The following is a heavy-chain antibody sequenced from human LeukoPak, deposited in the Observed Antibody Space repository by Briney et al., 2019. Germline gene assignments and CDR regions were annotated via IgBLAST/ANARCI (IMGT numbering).Heavy chain of an antibody. D-gene: IGHD2-2*01. J-gene: IGHJ4*02. V-gene: IGHV1-69*04. CDR2: IIPILGIA. CDR3: AKSIGYCSSTSCYEYYFDY. Sequence: ASVKVSCKASGGTFSSYAISWVRQAPGQGLEWMGRIIPILGIANYAQKFQGRVTITADKSTSTAYMELSSLRAEDTALYYCAKSIGYCSSTSCYEYYFDYWGQGTLVTVSS. CDR1: GGTFSSYA.